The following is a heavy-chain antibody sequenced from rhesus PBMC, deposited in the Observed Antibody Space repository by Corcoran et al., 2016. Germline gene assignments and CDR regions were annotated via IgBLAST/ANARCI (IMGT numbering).Heavy chain of an antibody. CDR3: ARGRNYEYFEF. D-gene: IGHD1-1*01. Sequence: QLQLQESGPGLVKPSETLSLTCAVSGGSISSNYWSWIRQPPGKVLEWIGRISGSGGSTDYNPSLKRRVTISTDPSKNQFSLKLSSVTAADTAVYCCARGRNYEYFEFRGQGALVTVSS. CDR1: GGSISSNY. J-gene: IGHJ1*01. CDR2: ISGSGGST. V-gene: IGHV4-173*01.